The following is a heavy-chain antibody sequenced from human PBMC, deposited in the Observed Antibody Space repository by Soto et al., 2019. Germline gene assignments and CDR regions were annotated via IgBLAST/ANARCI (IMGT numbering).Heavy chain of an antibody. CDR1: GFTFSIYA. D-gene: IGHD2-21*02. Sequence: LIVSCAGSGFTFSIYAMSWVRQAPGKGLEWVSAISGSGGSTYYADSVKGRFTISRDNSKNTLYLQMNSLRAEDTAVYYCAKDLSCGGDCSQGYFDYWGQGTLVTVSS. CDR2: ISGSGGST. J-gene: IGHJ4*02. V-gene: IGHV3-23*01. CDR3: AKDLSCGGDCSQGYFDY.